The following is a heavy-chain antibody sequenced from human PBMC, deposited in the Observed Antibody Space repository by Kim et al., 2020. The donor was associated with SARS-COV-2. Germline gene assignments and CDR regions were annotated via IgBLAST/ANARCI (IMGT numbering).Heavy chain of an antibody. J-gene: IGHJ5*02. D-gene: IGHD4-17*01. CDR3: SKSVGYGHYQYNRFDP. Sequence: SVKVSCKASGGTFISYAISWVRQAPGQGLEWMGRIIPILGIANYAQKFQGRVTITADKSTSTAYMELSSLRSEDKAVYFFSKSVGYGHYQYNRFDPWGQ. V-gene: IGHV1-69*04. CDR1: GGTFISYA. CDR2: IIPILGIA.